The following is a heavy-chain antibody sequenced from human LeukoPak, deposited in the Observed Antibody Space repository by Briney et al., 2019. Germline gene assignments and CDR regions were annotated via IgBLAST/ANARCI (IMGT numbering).Heavy chain of an antibody. J-gene: IGHJ4*02. Sequence: GASVKVSCKASGYTFTSYGISWVRQAPGQGLEWMGWISAYNGNTNYAQKLQGRVTMTTDTSTSTAYMELRSLRSDDTAVYYCARANNLNYDFWSGYYYWGRGTLVTVSS. CDR2: ISAYNGNT. CDR1: GYTFTSYG. D-gene: IGHD3-3*01. V-gene: IGHV1-18*01. CDR3: ARANNLNYDFWSGYYY.